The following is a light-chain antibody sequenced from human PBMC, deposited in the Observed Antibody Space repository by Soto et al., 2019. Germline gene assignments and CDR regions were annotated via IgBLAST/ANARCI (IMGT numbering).Light chain of an antibody. CDR2: GVS. CDR3: QHLNAFPLT. CDR1: QAINSY. J-gene: IGKJ4*01. Sequence: DIQMTQSPPSLSASVGDRVTITCRASQAINSYLAWYQQEPGKAPKLLIYGVSTLQSGVPSRFSGSGSGTDFTLPISSLQSEDFATYYCQHLNAFPLTFGGGTKFEI. V-gene: IGKV1-9*01.